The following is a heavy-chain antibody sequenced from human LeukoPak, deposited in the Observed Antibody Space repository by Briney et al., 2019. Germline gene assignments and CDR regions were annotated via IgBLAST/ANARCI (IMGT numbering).Heavy chain of an antibody. Sequence: SVKVSCKASGYTFSGYYMHWVRQAPGQGLEWMGGIIPIFGTANYAQKFQGRVTITADKSTSTAYMELSSLRSEDTAVYYCARGYYDSSGYSSSLDYWGQGTLVTVSS. V-gene: IGHV1-69*06. J-gene: IGHJ4*02. CDR1: GYTFSGYY. CDR2: IIPIFGTA. D-gene: IGHD3-22*01. CDR3: ARGYYDSSGYSSSLDY.